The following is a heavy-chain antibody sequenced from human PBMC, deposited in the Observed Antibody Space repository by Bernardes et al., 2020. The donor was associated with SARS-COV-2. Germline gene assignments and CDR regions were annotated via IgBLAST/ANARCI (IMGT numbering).Heavy chain of an antibody. J-gene: IGHJ6*02. CDR2: ISYNGRT. V-gene: IGHV4-61*01. CDR3: AKDVDYYYTMDV. Sequence: ETLSLTCTVSGGSVSGRNFYWNWIRQPPGKGLEWIGYISYNGRTTYNPSLESRVSISIDTSKNQFSLKLTSVIAADTAFYYCAKDVDYYYTMDVWGQGTAVTVSS. CDR1: GGSVSGRNFY.